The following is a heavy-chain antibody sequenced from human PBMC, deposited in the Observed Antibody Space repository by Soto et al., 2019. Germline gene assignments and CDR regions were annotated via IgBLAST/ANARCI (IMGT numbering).Heavy chain of an antibody. J-gene: IGHJ4*02. D-gene: IGHD1-26*01. CDR1: GGSISSGSYH. V-gene: IGHV4-31*03. CDR2: IYYSGSS. CDR3: ARVEGSSYYFRHDC. Sequence: SETLSLTCTVSGGSISSGSYHWSWIRQHPGKGLEWIGNIYYSGSSYYNPSLKSRATISIDTSKDQFSLRLGSVTAADPAVYYCARVEGSSYYFRHDCWGRGTLVTVSS.